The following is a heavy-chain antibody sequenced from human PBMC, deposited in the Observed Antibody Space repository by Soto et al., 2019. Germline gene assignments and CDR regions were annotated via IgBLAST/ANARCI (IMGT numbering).Heavy chain of an antibody. CDR1: GFTFSSYA. Sequence: QVQLVECGGGVVQPGRSLRLSCAASGFTFSSYAMHWVRQAPGKGLEWVAVISYDGSNKYYADSVKGRFTISRDNSKNTLYLQMNSLRAEDTAVYYCAGGGSVLDAFDIWGQGTMVTVSS. D-gene: IGHD1-26*01. V-gene: IGHV3-30-3*01. CDR2: ISYDGSNK. CDR3: AGGGSVLDAFDI. J-gene: IGHJ3*02.